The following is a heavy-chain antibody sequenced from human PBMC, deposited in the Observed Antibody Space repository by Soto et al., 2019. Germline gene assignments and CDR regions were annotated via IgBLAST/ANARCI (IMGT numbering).Heavy chain of an antibody. Sequence: QVQLVQSGAEVKKPGASVKVSCKASGYTFTGYYMHWVRQAPGQGLEWMGWINPNSGGTNYAQKFQGWVTMTRDTSISTAYMELSRLRSDDTAVYYCARGEELEYIVVVPAAIFYYYYGMDVWGQGTTVTVSS. V-gene: IGHV1-2*04. CDR3: ARGEELEYIVVVPAAIFYYYYGMDV. CDR2: INPNSGGT. D-gene: IGHD2-2*02. CDR1: GYTFTGYY. J-gene: IGHJ6*02.